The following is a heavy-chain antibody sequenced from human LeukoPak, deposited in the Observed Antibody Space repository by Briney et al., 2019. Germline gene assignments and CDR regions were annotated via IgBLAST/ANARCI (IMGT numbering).Heavy chain of an antibody. CDR3: ARAPLYDFWSGYYPSDLFDY. Sequence: ASVKVSCKAPGYTFTSYGISWVRQAPGQGLEWMGWISAYNGNTNYAQKLQGRVTMTTDTSTSTAYMELRSLRSDDTAVYYCARAPLYDFWSGYYPSDLFDYWGQGTLVTVSS. V-gene: IGHV1-18*01. CDR2: ISAYNGNT. J-gene: IGHJ4*02. D-gene: IGHD3-3*01. CDR1: GYTFTSYG.